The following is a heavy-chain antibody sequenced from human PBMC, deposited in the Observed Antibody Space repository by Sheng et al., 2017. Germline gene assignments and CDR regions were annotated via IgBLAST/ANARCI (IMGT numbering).Heavy chain of an antibody. CDR3: AREVGLAARPLFFSYYYGMDV. CDR1: GYTFTGYY. V-gene: IGHV1-2*02. Sequence: QVQLVQSGAEVKKPGASVKVSCKASGYTFTGYYMHWVRQAPGQGLEWMGWINPNSGGTNYAQKFQGRVTMTRDTSISTAYMELSRLRSDDTAVYYCAREVGLAARPLFFSYYYGMDVWGQGP. CDR2: INPNSGGT. D-gene: IGHD6-6*01. J-gene: IGHJ6*02.